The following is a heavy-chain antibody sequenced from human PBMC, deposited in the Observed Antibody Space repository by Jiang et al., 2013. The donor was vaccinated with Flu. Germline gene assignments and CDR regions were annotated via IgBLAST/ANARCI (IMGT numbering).Heavy chain of an antibody. J-gene: IGHJ5*02. CDR2: IYTSGST. CDR3: ARDSPHWAPLNPLFDP. CDR1: GGSTSSGSYY. Sequence: GPGLVKPSQTLSLTCTVSGGSTSSGSYYWSWIRQPAGKGLEWIGRIYTSGSTNYNPSLKSRVTISVDTSKNQFSLKLSSVTAADTAVYYCARDSPHWAPLNPLFDPWGQGTLVTVSS. D-gene: IGHD1-14*01. V-gene: IGHV4-61*02.